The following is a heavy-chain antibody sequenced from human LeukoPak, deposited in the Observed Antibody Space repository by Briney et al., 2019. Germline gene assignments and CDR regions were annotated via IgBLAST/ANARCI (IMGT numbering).Heavy chain of an antibody. D-gene: IGHD3/OR15-3a*01. CDR2: IYSGGT. Sequence: GGSLRLSCAASGFTITTNYMNWVRQAPGKGLEWVSVIYSGGTYYADSVKGRFTISRDNSKNTLYLQMNSLRAEDTAVYYCASDDVDIFDYWGQGTLVTVSS. J-gene: IGHJ4*02. CDR3: ASDDVDIFDY. CDR1: GFTITTNY. V-gene: IGHV3-53*01.